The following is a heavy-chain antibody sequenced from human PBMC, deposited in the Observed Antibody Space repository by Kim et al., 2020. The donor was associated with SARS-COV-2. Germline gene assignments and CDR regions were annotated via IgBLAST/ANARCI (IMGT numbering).Heavy chain of an antibody. Sequence: ASVKVSCKASGYTFTAYYMHWVRQAPGQGLEWMGWINPNDGDTDHAQKFQGRVTMTRDTSISTAYMELNRLISDDTAVYYCAREYYYDSGTYYKVLDYWGQGTLVTVSS. J-gene: IGHJ4*02. V-gene: IGHV1-2*02. CDR3: AREYYYDSGTYYKVLDY. CDR2: INPNDGDT. D-gene: IGHD3-10*01. CDR1: GYTFTAYY.